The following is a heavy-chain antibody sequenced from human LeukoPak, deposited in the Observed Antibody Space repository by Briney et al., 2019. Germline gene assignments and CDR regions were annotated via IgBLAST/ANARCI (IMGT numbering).Heavy chain of an antibody. CDR3: ARVGSGIVGASFDY. CDR1: GFTFRSYW. V-gene: IGHV3-7*01. D-gene: IGHD3-22*01. Sequence: GGSLRLSCAASGFTFRSYWMSWVRQAPGKGLGWVASIKRDGSEKFYVDSVKGRFTISRDNAKNSLYLQMNSLRAEDTAVYYCARVGSGIVGASFDYWGQGTLVTVSS. CDR2: IKRDGSEK. J-gene: IGHJ4*02.